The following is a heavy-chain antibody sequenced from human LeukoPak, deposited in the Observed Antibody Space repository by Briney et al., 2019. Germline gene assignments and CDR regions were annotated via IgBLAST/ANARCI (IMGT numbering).Heavy chain of an antibody. CDR3: AREGGPYRPLDY. CDR2: VNLQGST. J-gene: IGHJ4*02. V-gene: IGHV4-4*02. Sequence: SGTLSLTCGVSGGSTSNTNWWTWVRQPPGKGLEWIGEVNLQGSTNYNPSLKSRVATSVDKSENHISLKLTSVTAADTAVYYCAREGGPYRPLDYSGQGTLVTVAS. CDR1: GGSTSNTNW.